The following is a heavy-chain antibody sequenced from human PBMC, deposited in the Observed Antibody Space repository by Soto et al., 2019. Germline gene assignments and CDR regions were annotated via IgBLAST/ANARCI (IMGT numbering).Heavy chain of an antibody. Sequence: PGGSLRLSCVASGFTFSSSTMSWVRQAPGKGLEWVSAISSSSSYIYYADSLKGRFSISRDNAKNSLYPQMHSLRAEDTALYYCARDLGEASAIWGQGDLVTVSS. D-gene: IGHD3-10*01. CDR2: ISSSSSYI. J-gene: IGHJ4*02. V-gene: IGHV3-21*01. CDR1: GFTFSSST. CDR3: ARDLGEASAI.